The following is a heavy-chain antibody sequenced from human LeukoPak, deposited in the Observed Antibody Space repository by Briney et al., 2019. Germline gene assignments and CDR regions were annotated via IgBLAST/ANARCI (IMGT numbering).Heavy chain of an antibody. D-gene: IGHD5-18*01. CDR2: ISYDGSNK. V-gene: IGHV3-30*04. CDR3: AKGHYWVDTAMNHGMDV. Sequence: PGRSLRLSCAASGFAFSSYAMHWVRQAPGKGLEWVAVISYDGSNKYYADSVKGRFTISRDNSKNTLYLQMNSLRAEDTAVYYCAKGHYWVDTAMNHGMDVWGQGTTVTVSS. CDR1: GFAFSSYA. J-gene: IGHJ6*02.